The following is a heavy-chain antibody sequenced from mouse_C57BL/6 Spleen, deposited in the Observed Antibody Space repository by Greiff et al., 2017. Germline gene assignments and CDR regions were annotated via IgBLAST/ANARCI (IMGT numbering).Heavy chain of an antibody. D-gene: IGHD2-2*01. CDR1: GYTFTSYW. CDR3: ARCSTMVTPIDY. CDR2: IHPNSGST. V-gene: IGHV1-64*01. J-gene: IGHJ2*01. Sequence: QVQLKQPGAELVKPGASVKLSCKASGYTFTSYWMHWVKQRPGQGLEWIGMIHPNSGSTNYNEKFKSKATLTVDKSSSTAYMQLSSLTSEDSAVYYCARCSTMVTPIDYWGQGTTLTVSS.